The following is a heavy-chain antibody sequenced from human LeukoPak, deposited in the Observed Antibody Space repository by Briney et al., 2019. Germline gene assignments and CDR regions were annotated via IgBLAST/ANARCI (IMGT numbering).Heavy chain of an antibody. Sequence: SETLSLTCTVSADSISNYYWTWLRQPPGKGLEWIGYIYYSGSTNYNPSLKSRVTISVDTSKNQFSLKLSSVTAADTAVYYCARGYCSSTSCPIRDYYYYMDVWGKGTTVTVSS. J-gene: IGHJ6*03. V-gene: IGHV4-59*01. CDR3: ARGYCSSTSCPIRDYYYYMDV. CDR2: IYYSGST. D-gene: IGHD2-2*01. CDR1: ADSISNYY.